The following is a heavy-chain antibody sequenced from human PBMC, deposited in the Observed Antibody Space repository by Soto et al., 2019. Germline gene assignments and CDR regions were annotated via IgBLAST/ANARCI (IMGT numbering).Heavy chain of an antibody. D-gene: IGHD3-16*01. CDR1: GFTFSGYA. Sequence: GGSLRLSCAASGFTFSGYAMGWVRQAPGKGLEWVSAISGSGGDTSYADPVKGRFTISRDNSKNTLSLQMTSLRAEDTAVYYCAKRAVGGHSYFYYGMDVRGQGTTVTVSS. J-gene: IGHJ6*02. CDR3: AKRAVGGHSYFYYGMDV. CDR2: ISGSGGDT. V-gene: IGHV3-23*01.